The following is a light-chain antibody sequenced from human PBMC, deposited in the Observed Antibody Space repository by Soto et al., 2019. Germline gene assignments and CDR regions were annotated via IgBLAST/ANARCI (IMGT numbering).Light chain of an antibody. CDR1: QNVLNRANNKNY. CDR2: WAS. V-gene: IGKV4-1*01. CDR3: QQYFNTPLA. J-gene: IGKJ4*01. Sequence: DIVMTQSPDSLAVSLGERATINCKSSQNVLNRANNKNYIAWYQQKPGQPPKLLIYWASTRESGVPDRFSGSGSVTDFTLTISSPQAEDVAVYFCQQYFNTPLAFGGGTKVEIK.